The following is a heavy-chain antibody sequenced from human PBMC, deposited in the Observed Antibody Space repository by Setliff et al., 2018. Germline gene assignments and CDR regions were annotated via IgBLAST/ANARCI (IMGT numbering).Heavy chain of an antibody. J-gene: IGHJ4*02. V-gene: IGHV4-61*02. Sequence: SETLSLTCTVSGDSLSSGSYFWTWIRQPAGKGLEWIGRVYKSGTTNYSPALKSRVTLSTDTSSNEFSLNLRSVTAADTAIYYCARDSHRLTTDPLFDHWGQGALVTVSS. CDR2: VYKSGTT. D-gene: IGHD6-25*01. CDR1: GDSLSSGSYF. CDR3: ARDSHRLTTDPLFDH.